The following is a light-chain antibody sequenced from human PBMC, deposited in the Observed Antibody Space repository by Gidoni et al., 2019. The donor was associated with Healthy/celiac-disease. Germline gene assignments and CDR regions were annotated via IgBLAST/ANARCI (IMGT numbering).Light chain of an antibody. Sequence: QYDLTQPASVSGSPGQSITISCTGTSSDVGSYNLVSWYQQHPGKAPKLMIYEGSKRPSGVSNRFSGSKSGNTASLTISGLQAEDEADYYCCSYAGSSTPSYVFGTGTKVTVL. CDR1: SSDVGSYNL. V-gene: IGLV2-23*01. CDR2: EGS. J-gene: IGLJ1*01. CDR3: CSYAGSSTPSYV.